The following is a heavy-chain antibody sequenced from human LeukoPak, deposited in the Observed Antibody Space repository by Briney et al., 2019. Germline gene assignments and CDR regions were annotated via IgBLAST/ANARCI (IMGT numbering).Heavy chain of an antibody. D-gene: IGHD3-3*01. J-gene: IGHJ4*02. CDR2: ISGSGGST. CDR1: GFTFSSFA. Sequence: PGGSLRLSCAASGFTFSSFAMTWVRQALGKGLEWVSAISGSGGSTYYADSVKGRFTISRDNSKNTLHLQMNNLRVEDTAMYYCAREENFWSGRPFSPDYWGQGTLVTVSS. V-gene: IGHV3-23*01. CDR3: AREENFWSGRPFSPDY.